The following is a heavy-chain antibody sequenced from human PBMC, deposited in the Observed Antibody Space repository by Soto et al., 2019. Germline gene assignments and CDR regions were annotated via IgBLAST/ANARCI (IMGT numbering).Heavy chain of an antibody. CDR3: AKWSDLPYYYYGSGV. CDR1: GYTFTTHY. J-gene: IGHJ6*02. V-gene: IGHV1-46*03. D-gene: IGHD1-26*01. Sequence: GASVKVSCKASGYTFTTHYIHWVRQAPGQGPEWMGIIDPRSGSAGYAQRFQVSVTMTRDTPTSTFDMELSSLRSEDTAVYYCAKWSDLPYYYYGSGVCGQGPTVTVS. CDR2: IDPRSGSA.